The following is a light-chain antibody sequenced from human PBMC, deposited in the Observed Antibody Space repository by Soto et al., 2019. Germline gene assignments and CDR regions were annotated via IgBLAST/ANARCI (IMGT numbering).Light chain of an antibody. CDR2: DDS. Sequence: SYELPHPPSVPLAPGHTTRITCGGNNIGSKSVHWYQQKPGQAPVLVVYDDSDRPSGIPERFSGSNSGNTATLTISRVEAGDEADYYCQVWDSSSDHYVFGTGTKVTVL. V-gene: IGLV3-21*02. CDR3: QVWDSSSDHYV. J-gene: IGLJ1*01. CDR1: NIGSKS.